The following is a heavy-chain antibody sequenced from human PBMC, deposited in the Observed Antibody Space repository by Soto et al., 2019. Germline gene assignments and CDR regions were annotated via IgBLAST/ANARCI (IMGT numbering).Heavy chain of an antibody. CDR3: AKDPYGGYADY. Sequence: SLRLSCAASGFTFSSYGMHWVRQAPGKGLEWVAVISYDGSNKYYADSVKGRFTISRDNSKNTLYLQMNSLRAEDTAVYYCAKDPYGGYADYWGQGTLVTVSS. J-gene: IGHJ4*02. V-gene: IGHV3-30*18. CDR1: GFTFSSYG. CDR2: ISYDGSNK. D-gene: IGHD5-12*01.